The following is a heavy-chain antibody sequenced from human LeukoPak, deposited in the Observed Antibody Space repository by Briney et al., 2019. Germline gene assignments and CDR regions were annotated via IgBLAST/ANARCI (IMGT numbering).Heavy chain of an antibody. J-gene: IGHJ6*03. Sequence: SQTLSLTCTVSGGSGSSDSWSWIRQPPGQGLEWIGYISYSGSTSSTPSLKSRVTISVDPSKSQLSLKLRSVPAADTAVYYCARRTRSFSYTYGDAYYYYMDVWGKGTTVIVS. D-gene: IGHD5-18*01. V-gene: IGHV4-59*02. CDR1: GGSGSSDS. CDR3: ARRTRSFSYTYGDAYYYYMDV. CDR2: ISYSGST.